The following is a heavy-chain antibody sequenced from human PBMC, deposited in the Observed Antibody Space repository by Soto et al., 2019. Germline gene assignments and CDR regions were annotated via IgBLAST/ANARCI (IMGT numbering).Heavy chain of an antibody. D-gene: IGHD6-13*01. CDR2: IKQDGSDK. J-gene: IGHJ4*02. CDR1: GFTFSSYW. CDR3: ATSAAAPGNY. Sequence: VGSLRLSCAASGFTFSSYWMSWVRQAPGKGLEWVANIKQDGSDKYYVDSVKGRFTTSRDNAKNSLYLQMNSLRAEDTAVYYCATSAAAPGNYWGQGTLVTSPQ. V-gene: IGHV3-7*01.